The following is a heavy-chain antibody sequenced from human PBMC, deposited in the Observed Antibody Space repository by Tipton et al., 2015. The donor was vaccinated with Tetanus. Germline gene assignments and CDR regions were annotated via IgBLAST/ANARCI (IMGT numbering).Heavy chain of an antibody. J-gene: IGHJ4*02. CDR2: INHSGST. D-gene: IGHD2-15*01. V-gene: IGHV4-34*01. CDR3: ARVYCSGGSCYDGWGD. Sequence: TLSLTCAVYGGSFRGYYWSWIRQPPGKGLEWIGEINHSGSTNYNPSLKRRVTISVDTSKNQFSLKLSSVTAADTAVYYCARVYCSGGSCYDGWGDWGQGTLVTVSS. CDR1: GGSFRGYY.